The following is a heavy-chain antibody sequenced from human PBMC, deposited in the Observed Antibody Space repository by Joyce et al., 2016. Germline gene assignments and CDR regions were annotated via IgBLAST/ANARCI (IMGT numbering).Heavy chain of an antibody. CDR2: ISHDGNDK. CDR3: VRGITTGFDY. Sequence: QVQLVESGGGVVQPGRSLRLHCAASGFSCSNYGMHWVRQAPGKGLEWVAYISHDGNDKYSSDSVKGRFTISRDNSKNTLDLQMSSLRRDDSALYYCVRGITTGFDYWGQGTLVTVSS. J-gene: IGHJ4*02. CDR1: GFSCSNYG. D-gene: IGHD3-22*01. V-gene: IGHV3-30*03.